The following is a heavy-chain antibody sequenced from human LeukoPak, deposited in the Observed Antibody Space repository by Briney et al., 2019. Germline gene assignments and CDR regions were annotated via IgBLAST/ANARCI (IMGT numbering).Heavy chain of an antibody. D-gene: IGHD1-26*01. CDR1: GGSISSGGYY. J-gene: IGHJ3*02. Sequence: PSETLSFTCTVSGGSISSGGYYWSWIRQPPGKGLEWIGYIYHSGSTYYNPSLKSRVTISVDRSKNQFSLKLSSVTAADTAVYYCARHQWVPAFDIWGQGTMVTVSS. CDR3: ARHQWVPAFDI. CDR2: IYHSGST. V-gene: IGHV4-30-2*01.